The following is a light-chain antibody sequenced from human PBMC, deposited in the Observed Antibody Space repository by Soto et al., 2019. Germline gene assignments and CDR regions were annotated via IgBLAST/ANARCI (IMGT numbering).Light chain of an antibody. Sequence: DIQFTQSPSFLSASVGDTVTITCRASQALSNCLAWYQKKPGKDPDPLIYSASTLQSGVPSRFSRSGSETEFTLTIRALQPEDFATYYCQQLSRYPLTFGGGTKVDIK. CDR1: QALSNC. CDR2: SAS. V-gene: IGKV1-9*01. J-gene: IGKJ4*01. CDR3: QQLSRYPLT.